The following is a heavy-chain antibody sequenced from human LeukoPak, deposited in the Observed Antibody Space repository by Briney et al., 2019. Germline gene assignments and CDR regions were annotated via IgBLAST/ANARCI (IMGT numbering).Heavy chain of an antibody. V-gene: IGHV4-59*01. J-gene: IGHJ4*02. CDR1: GITFSSYP. CDR3: ARVTGYRIEDYFDY. D-gene: IGHD6-13*01. CDR2: VDHTGST. Sequence: GSLRLSCAVSGITFSSYPMTWVRQAPGKGLEWIGYVDHTGSTKFNPSLNGRVSISRDTSNNFFSLRLRSVTAADTAVYYCARVTGYRIEDYFDYWGQGTLVTVSS.